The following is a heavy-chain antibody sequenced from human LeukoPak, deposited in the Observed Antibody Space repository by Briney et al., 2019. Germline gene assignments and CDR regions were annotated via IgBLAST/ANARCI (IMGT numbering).Heavy chain of an antibody. D-gene: IGHD4-17*01. J-gene: IGHJ4*02. CDR1: GGSISSSSYY. CDR2: IYYSGST. V-gene: IGHV4-39*07. CDR3: ARDNGDSFDY. Sequence: PSETLSLTCTVSGGSISSSSYYWGWIRQPPGKGLEWIGSIYYSGSTYYNPSLKSRVTISVDTSKNQFSLKLSSVTAADTAVYYCARDNGDSFDYWGQGTLVTVSS.